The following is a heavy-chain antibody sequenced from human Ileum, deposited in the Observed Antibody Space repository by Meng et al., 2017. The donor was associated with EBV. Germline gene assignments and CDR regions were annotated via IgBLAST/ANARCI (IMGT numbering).Heavy chain of an antibody. CDR1: GGSFSGYY. V-gene: IGHV4-34*01. J-gene: IGHJ4*02. CDR2: SNYAGST. D-gene: IGHD6-19*01. Sequence: QVQLRQWGAGLVKSSETLSLTCAVYGGSFSGYYWTWIRQAPGRGLEWIGESNYAGSTNYNPSLKSRVTISVDTSKKQFSLNLTSVTAADTAVYYCARVMRRVNYNSGWYAKFWGQGNLVTVSS. CDR3: ARVMRRVNYNSGWYAKF.